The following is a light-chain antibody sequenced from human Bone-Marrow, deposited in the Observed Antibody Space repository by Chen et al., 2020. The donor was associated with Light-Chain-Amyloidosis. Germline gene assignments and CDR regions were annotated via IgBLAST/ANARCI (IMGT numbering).Light chain of an antibody. CDR2: GAS. Sequence: DMQMTQSPSSLSASVGDRVTITCRASQSISTSLNWYQQKPGKAPNLLIYGASSLQSGVPSRFSGSGSGTDFTLTINSLQPEDFATYYCQQSYDAPRTFGQGTKVEIK. CDR1: QSISTS. J-gene: IGKJ1*01. CDR3: QQSYDAPRT. V-gene: IGKV1-39*01.